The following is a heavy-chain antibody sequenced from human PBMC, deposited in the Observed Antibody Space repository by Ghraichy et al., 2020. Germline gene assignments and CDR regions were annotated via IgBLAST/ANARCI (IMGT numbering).Heavy chain of an antibody. CDR1: GFTVSSNY. J-gene: IGHJ4*02. CDR2: IYSGGST. D-gene: IGHD2-15*01. Sequence: GESLNISCAASGFTVSSNYMSWVRQAPGKGLEWVSVIYSGGSTYYADSVKGRFTISRDNSKNTLYLQMNSLRAEDTAVYYCARGSHSAYWGQGTLVTVSS. CDR3: ARGSHSAY. V-gene: IGHV3-66*01.